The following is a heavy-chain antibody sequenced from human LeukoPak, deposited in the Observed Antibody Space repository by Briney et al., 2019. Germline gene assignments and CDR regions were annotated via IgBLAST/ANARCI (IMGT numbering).Heavy chain of an antibody. CDR2: IYTSGST. V-gene: IGHV4-61*02. J-gene: IGHJ6*03. Sequence: PSETLSLTCTVSGNSISSGDNYWSWIRQPAGKGLEWIGRIYTSGSTNYNPSLKSRVTISGDTSRNQFSLKLSSVTAADTAVYYCARQGITMVRGVISNYYYYYMDVWGKGTTVTISS. D-gene: IGHD3-10*01. CDR1: GNSISSGDNY. CDR3: ARQGITMVRGVISNYYYYYMDV.